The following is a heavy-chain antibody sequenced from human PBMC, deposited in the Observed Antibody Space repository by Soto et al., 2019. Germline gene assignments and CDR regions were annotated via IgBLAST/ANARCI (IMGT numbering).Heavy chain of an antibody. CDR2: ISSNSGSI. CDR1: GFTFDDYA. CDR3: VKDGTVGTAPPDFDH. J-gene: IGHJ4*02. V-gene: IGHV3-9*01. Sequence: EVQLVESGGGLVQPGRSLRLSCAASGFTFDDYAMHWVRQAPGKGLEWVSSISSNSGSIDYADSVKGRFTISRDNAKNSLYLQMNSLTTEDTALYYCVKDGTVGTAPPDFDHWGQGTLVTVSS. D-gene: IGHD4-17*01.